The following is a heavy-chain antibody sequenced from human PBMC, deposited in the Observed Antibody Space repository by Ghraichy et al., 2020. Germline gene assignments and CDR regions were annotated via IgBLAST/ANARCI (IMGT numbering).Heavy chain of an antibody. CDR3: ARGRIVGAKHSLHPGGWFGELPSTNYYYYGMDV. CDR2: TYYRSKWYN. J-gene: IGHJ6*02. Sequence: SQTLSLTCAISGDSVSSNSAAWNWIRQSPSRGLEWLGRTYYRSKWYNDYAVSVKSRITINPDTSKNQFSLQLNSVTPEDTAVYYCARGRIVGAKHSLHPGGWFGELPSTNYYYYGMDVWGQGTTVTVSS. V-gene: IGHV6-1*01. D-gene: IGHD3-10*01. CDR1: GDSVSSNSAA.